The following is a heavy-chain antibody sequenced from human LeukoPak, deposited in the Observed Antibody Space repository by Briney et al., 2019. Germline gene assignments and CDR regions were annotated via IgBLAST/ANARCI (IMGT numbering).Heavy chain of an antibody. CDR2: ISAYNGNT. CDR1: GYTFTSYV. Sequence: ASVKVSCKASGYTFTSYVISWVRQAPGQGLEWMGWISAYNGNTNYAQKLQGRVTMTTDTSTSTAYMELRSLRSDDTAVYYCARNTDSSSWYVELDYWGQGTLVTVSS. D-gene: IGHD6-13*01. CDR3: ARNTDSSSWYVELDY. J-gene: IGHJ4*02. V-gene: IGHV1-18*04.